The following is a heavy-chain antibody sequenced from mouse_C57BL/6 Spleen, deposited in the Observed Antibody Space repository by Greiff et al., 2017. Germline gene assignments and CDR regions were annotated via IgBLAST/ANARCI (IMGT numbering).Heavy chain of an antibody. CDR1: GYTFTDYY. CDR3: AREGYCGSSPYAMDY. CDR2: IYPGSGNT. V-gene: IGHV1-76*01. Sequence: QVQLQQSGAELVRPGASVKLSCKASGYTFTDYYINWVKQRPGQGLEWIARIYPGSGNTYYNEKFKGKATLTAEKSSSTAYMQLSSLTSEDSAVYFCAREGYCGSSPYAMDYWGQGTSVTVSS. J-gene: IGHJ4*01. D-gene: IGHD1-1*01.